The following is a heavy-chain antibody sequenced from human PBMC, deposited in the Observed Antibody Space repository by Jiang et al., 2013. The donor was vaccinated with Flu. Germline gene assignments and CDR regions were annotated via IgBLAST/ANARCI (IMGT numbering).Heavy chain of an antibody. Sequence: SGAEVKRPGSSVKVSCKASGGTFSHYAISWVRQAPGQGLEWMGGIIPIVGTAKYAQKFHGRLTISAHESTRTADIELSSLTSDDTAVYYCARGSQPADYYYGMDVWGQGTTVTVS. J-gene: IGHJ6*02. CDR3: ARGSQPADYYYGMDV. CDR1: GGTFSHYA. D-gene: IGHD2-2*01. V-gene: IGHV1-69*01. CDR2: IIPIVGTA.